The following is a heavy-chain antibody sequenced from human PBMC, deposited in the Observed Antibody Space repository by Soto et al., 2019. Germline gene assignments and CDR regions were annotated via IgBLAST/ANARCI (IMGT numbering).Heavy chain of an antibody. CDR1: CDSISGSY. Sequence: SETLSLTCTVSCDSISGSYWSWIRQPPGKGLEWIGYTYYTVNTNYNPSLKSRVTISVDMSKNQFSLRLSSVTAADTAVYYCAGHSGYDFWSGSLDPWGQGTLVIAPQ. V-gene: IGHV4-59*01. CDR3: AGHSGYDFWSGSLDP. D-gene: IGHD3-3*01. J-gene: IGHJ5*02. CDR2: TYYTVNT.